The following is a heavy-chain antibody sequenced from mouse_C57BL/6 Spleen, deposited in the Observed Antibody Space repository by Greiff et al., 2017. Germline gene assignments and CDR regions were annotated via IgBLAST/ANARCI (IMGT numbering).Heavy chain of an antibody. V-gene: IGHV1-53*01. CDR2: INPSNGGT. CDR1: GYTFTSYW. D-gene: IGHD1-1*01. Sequence: QVQLQQPGTELVKPGASVKLSCKASGYTFTSYWMHWVKQRPGQGLEWIGNINPSNGGTNYNEKFKSKATLTVDKSSSTAYMQLSSLTYEDAVVYYCARNYGSSLWYFDVWGTGTTVTVSS. J-gene: IGHJ1*03. CDR3: ARNYGSSLWYFDV.